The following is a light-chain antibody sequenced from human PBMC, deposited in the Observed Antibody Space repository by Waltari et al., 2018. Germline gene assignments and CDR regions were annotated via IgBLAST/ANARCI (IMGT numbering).Light chain of an antibody. CDR3: TSYTSSTTTPYV. J-gene: IGLJ1*01. Sequence: QSALTQPASVSGTPGQSIPISCTGTSRDVGRYDYVPWYQQHPGRAPKLLIHDVTDRASGVADRFSGSKSGNTASLTISGLQTEDEADYYCTSYTSSTTTPYVFGTGTQVTV. V-gene: IGLV2-14*03. CDR2: DVT. CDR1: SRDVGRYDY.